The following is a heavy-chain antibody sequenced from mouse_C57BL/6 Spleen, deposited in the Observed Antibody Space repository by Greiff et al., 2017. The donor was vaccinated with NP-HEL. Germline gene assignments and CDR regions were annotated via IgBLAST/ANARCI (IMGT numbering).Heavy chain of an antibody. CDR3: VSLYYDFAMDY. Sequence: EVKLVESGGGLVQPKGSLKLSCAASGFSFNTYAMNWVRQAPGKGLEWVARIRSKSNNYATYYADSVKDRFTISRDDSESMLYLQMNNLKTEDTAMYYCVSLYYDFAMDYWGQGTSVTVSS. CDR2: IRSKSNNYAT. CDR1: GFSFNTYA. J-gene: IGHJ4*01. D-gene: IGHD2-4*01. V-gene: IGHV10-1*01.